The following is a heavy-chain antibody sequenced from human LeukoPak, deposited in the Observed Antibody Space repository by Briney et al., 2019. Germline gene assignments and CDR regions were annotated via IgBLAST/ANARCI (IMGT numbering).Heavy chain of an antibody. CDR3: AKDRGSSWYGGYFDY. Sequence: PGGSLRLSCAASGFTFSSYGMHWVRQAPGKGLEWGAVISYDGSNKYYADSVKGRFTISRDNSKNTLYLQMNSLRAEDTAVYYCAKDRGSSWYGGYFDYWGQGTLVTVSS. D-gene: IGHD6-13*01. CDR2: ISYDGSNK. J-gene: IGHJ4*02. V-gene: IGHV3-30*18. CDR1: GFTFSSYG.